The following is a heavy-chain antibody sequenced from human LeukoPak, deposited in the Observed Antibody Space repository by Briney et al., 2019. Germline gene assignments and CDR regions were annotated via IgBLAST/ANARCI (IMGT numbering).Heavy chain of an antibody. CDR3: VREYSSSSGRAFDI. J-gene: IGHJ3*02. Sequence: GGSLRLSCAASGFTFSSYWMHWVRQAPGKGLVWVSRISTDGRSTNSADSVKGRLTISRDNAKNTLYLQMNSLRAEDTAVYYCVREYSSSSGRAFDIWGQGTMVTVSP. V-gene: IGHV3-74*01. D-gene: IGHD6-6*01. CDR1: GFTFSSYW. CDR2: ISTDGRST.